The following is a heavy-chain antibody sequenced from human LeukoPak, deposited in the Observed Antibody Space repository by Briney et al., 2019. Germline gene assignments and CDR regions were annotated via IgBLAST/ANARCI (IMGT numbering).Heavy chain of an antibody. V-gene: IGHV1-2*02. J-gene: IGHJ5*02. CDR3: ARDFAPPGIIAGRFDP. CDR2: INPNGGGT. D-gene: IGHD6-13*01. CDR1: GYTFTGYY. Sequence: GASVKVSCKASGYTFTGYYLHWVRQAPGQGLEWMGWINPNGGGTNYEQNFQGRVTMTRDTSISTVYMELSRLTSDDTAVYYCARDFAPPGIIAGRFDPWGQGTLVTVSS.